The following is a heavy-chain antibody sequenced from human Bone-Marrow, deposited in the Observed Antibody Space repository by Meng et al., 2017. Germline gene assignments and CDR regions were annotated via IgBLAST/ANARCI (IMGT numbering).Heavy chain of an antibody. CDR2: INSDGSST. Sequence: VELVECGGGLVQAGVFLRLSWAASGFTFSSYWMHWVRQAPGKGLVWVSRINSDGSSTSYADSVKGRFTISRDNAKNTLYLQMNSLRAEDTAVYYCATTTTYALFDYWGQGTLVTVSS. D-gene: IGHD4-11*01. CDR3: ATTTTYALFDY. V-gene: IGHV3-74*01. J-gene: IGHJ4*02. CDR1: GFTFSSYW.